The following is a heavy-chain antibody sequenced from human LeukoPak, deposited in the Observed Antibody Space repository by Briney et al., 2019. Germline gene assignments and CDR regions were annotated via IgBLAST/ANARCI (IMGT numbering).Heavy chain of an antibody. V-gene: IGHV1-18*01. CDR3: ARGSMTSGGY. Sequence: ASVKVSCKVSGYTLTELSMHWVRQAPGKGLEWMGWISAYNGNTNYAQKLQGRVTMTTDTSTSTAYMELRSLRSDDTAVYYCARGSMTSGGYWGQGTLVTVSS. D-gene: IGHD3-10*01. CDR2: ISAYNGNT. CDR1: GYTLTELS. J-gene: IGHJ4*02.